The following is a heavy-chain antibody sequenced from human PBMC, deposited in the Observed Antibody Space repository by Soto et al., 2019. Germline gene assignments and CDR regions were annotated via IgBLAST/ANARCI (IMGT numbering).Heavy chain of an antibody. J-gene: IGHJ4*02. V-gene: IGHV3-72*01. CDR3: ARLMGTSFDL. CDR2: ARNRAHGYTT. CDR1: GFTFNDHH. Sequence: PGGSLRLSCAASGFTFNDHHMDWVRQAPGKGLEWVSRARNRAHGYTTAYAASLKGRFTISRDDSKNPLSLQMNSLKTEDTAVYFCARLMGTSFDLWGQGTLVTVSS. D-gene: IGHD2-8*01.